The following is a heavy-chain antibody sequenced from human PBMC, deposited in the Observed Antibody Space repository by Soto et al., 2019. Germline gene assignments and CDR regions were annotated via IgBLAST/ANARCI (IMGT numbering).Heavy chain of an antibody. D-gene: IGHD3-22*01. CDR2: IYYSGST. Sequence: PSETLSLTCTVSGGSISSGDYYWSWIRQPPGKGLEWIGYIYYSGSTYYNPSLKSRVTISVDTSKNQFSLKLSSVTAADTAVYYCARVYYYDSSGGNFDYWGQGTLVTVSS. V-gene: IGHV4-30-4*01. CDR3: ARVYYYDSSGGNFDY. CDR1: GGSISSGDYY. J-gene: IGHJ4*02.